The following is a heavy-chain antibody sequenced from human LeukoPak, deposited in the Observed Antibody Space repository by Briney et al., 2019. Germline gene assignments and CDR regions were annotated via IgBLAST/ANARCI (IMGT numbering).Heavy chain of an antibody. CDR2: ISYDGSNK. V-gene: IGHV3-30*18. CDR1: GFTFSSYG. D-gene: IGHD1-7*01. CDR3: AKDDWNYGYFDY. Sequence: GGSLRLSCAASGFTFSSYGMHWVRQAPGKGLEWVAVISYDGSNKYYADSVKGRFTISRDNSKNTLYLQMNSLRAEDTAVYYCAKDDWNYGYFDYWGQGTLVTVSS. J-gene: IGHJ4*02.